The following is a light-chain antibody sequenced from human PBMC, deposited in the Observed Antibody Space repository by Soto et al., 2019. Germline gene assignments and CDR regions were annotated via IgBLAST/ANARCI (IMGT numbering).Light chain of an antibody. CDR2: GAS. Sequence: EIVLTQSPGTPSLSPGERATLSCRASQSVSSNYLAWYQQKPGQAPRLLIYGASSRATGIPDRFSGSGSETDFTLTISRLEPEDFAVYYCQQFGSSRGLTFGQGTKVEIK. V-gene: IGKV3-20*01. CDR1: QSVSSNY. J-gene: IGKJ1*01. CDR3: QQFGSSRGLT.